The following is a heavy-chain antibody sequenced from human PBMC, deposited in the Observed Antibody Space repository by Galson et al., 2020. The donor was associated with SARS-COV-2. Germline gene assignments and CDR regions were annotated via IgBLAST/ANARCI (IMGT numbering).Heavy chain of an antibody. V-gene: IGHV3-11*06. CDR1: GFTFSDYY. J-gene: IGHJ1*01. Sequence: GESMKISCAASGFTFSDYYMSWIRQAPGKGLEWISYLSSSGSYTNYADSVKGRFTISRDNAKNSLYLQMNSLRAEDTALYFCARNGRDCSGGICYGAEYFQYWGQGNPVTVSS. D-gene: IGHD2-15*01. CDR3: ARNGRDCSGGICYGAEYFQY. CDR2: LSSSGSYT.